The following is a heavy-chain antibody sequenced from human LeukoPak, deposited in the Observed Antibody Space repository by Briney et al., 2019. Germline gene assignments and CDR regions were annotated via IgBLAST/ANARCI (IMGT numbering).Heavy chain of an antibody. Sequence: SETLSLTCTVSGYSISSGYYWGWIRQPPGKGLEWIGSIYHSGSTYYNPSLKSRVTISVDTSKNQFSLKLSSVTAADTAVYYCARGVSYYYDSSGYYGYWYFDLWGRGTLVTVSS. CDR1: GYSISSGYY. CDR2: IYHSGST. J-gene: IGHJ2*01. V-gene: IGHV4-38-2*02. CDR3: ARGVSYYYDSSGYYGYWYFDL. D-gene: IGHD3-22*01.